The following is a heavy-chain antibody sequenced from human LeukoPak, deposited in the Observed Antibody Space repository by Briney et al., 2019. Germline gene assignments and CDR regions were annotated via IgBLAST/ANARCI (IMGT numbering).Heavy chain of an antibody. CDR3: ARSVKMELHYFDY. CDR1: GGSISSGGYY. V-gene: IGHV4-30-4*08. CDR2: IYYSGST. D-gene: IGHD1-7*01. J-gene: IGHJ4*02. Sequence: PSETLSLTCTVSGGSISSGGYYWNWIRQHPGKGLEWIGYIYYSGSTYYNPSLKSRVTISVDTSKNQFSLKLSSVTAADTAVYYCARSVKMELHYFDYWGQGTLVTVSS.